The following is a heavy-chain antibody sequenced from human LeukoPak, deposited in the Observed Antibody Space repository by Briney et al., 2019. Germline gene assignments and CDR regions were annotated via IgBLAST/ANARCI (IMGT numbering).Heavy chain of an antibody. V-gene: IGHV3-23*01. CDR2: ISGSGGSA. J-gene: IGHJ5*02. CDR1: GFTFSSYA. D-gene: IGHD1-26*01. Sequence: GGSLRLSCAASGFTFSSYAMSWVRQAPGKGLEWVSGISGSGGSAYYADSVKGRFTISRDNSKNTLYLQMNSLRAEDTAVYYCARDLKVGASALWFDPWGQGTLVTVSS. CDR3: ARDLKVGASALWFDP.